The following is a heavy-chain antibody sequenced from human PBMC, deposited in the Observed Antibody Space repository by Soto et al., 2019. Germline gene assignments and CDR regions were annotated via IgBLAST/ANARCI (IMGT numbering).Heavy chain of an antibody. Sequence: GGSLRLSCAASGFTFSSYGMHWVRQAPGKGLEWVAVIWYDGSNKYYADSVKGRFTISRDNSKNTLYLQMNSLRAEDTAVYYCAKPKKSGYFVNGWGQGTLVTVSS. J-gene: IGHJ4*02. V-gene: IGHV3-33*06. D-gene: IGHD3-9*01. CDR1: GFTFSSYG. CDR3: AKPKKSGYFVNG. CDR2: IWYDGSNK.